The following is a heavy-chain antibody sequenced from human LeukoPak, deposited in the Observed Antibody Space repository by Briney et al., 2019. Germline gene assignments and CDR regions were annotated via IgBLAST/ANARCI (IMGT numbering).Heavy chain of an antibody. D-gene: IGHD3-22*01. V-gene: IGHV3-30*04. CDR3: AKDHYSSGYYKTGDY. CDR2: ISYDGSNK. Sequence: GGSLRLSCAASGFTFSSYAMHWVRQAPGKGLEWVAVISYDGSNKYYADSVKGRFTISRDNSKNTLYLQMNSLRAEDTAVYYCAKDHYSSGYYKTGDYWGREPWSPSPQ. CDR1: GFTFSSYA. J-gene: IGHJ4*02.